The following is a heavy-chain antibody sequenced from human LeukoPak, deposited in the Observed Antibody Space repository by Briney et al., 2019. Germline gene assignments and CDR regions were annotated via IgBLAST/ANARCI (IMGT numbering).Heavy chain of an antibody. CDR2: INHNGNVN. Sequence: PGGSLRLSCAASGFTFSSYWMNWARQAPGKGLERVASINHNGNVNYYVDSVKGRFTISRDNAKNSLCLQMSNLRAEDTAVYFCARGGGLDVWGQGATVTVSS. CDR3: ARGGGLDV. V-gene: IGHV3-7*03. D-gene: IGHD3-16*01. CDR1: GFTFSSYW. J-gene: IGHJ6*02.